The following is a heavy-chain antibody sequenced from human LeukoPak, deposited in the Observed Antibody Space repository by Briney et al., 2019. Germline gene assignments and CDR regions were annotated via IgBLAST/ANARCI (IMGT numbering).Heavy chain of an antibody. CDR1: GFNFSNHA. V-gene: IGHV3-23*01. CDR2: ISGGGDIT. D-gene: IGHD2-21*02. Sequence: GGSLRLSCAASGFNFSNHAMSWVRQTPGKGLEWVSAISGGGDITYYADSVTGRFTISRVNSKDTLFLQMHSLRPVDTAVYYCVREDTPATANYWGQGTLVTISS. J-gene: IGHJ4*02. CDR3: VREDTPATANY.